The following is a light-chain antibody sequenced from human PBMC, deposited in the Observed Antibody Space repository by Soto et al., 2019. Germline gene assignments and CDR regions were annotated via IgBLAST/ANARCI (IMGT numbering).Light chain of an antibody. CDR2: GTS. CDR3: QQYGSSPRT. V-gene: IGKV3-20*01. J-gene: IGKJ1*01. CDR1: QNVGSRY. Sequence: IVLTQSPGTLSLSPGERATLSCRASQNVGSRYLAWYQQKPGQAPRLLIYGTSNRATGIPDRFSGSGSGTDFSLTISSLEPGDLAVYYCQQYGSSPRTFGQGTKVDI.